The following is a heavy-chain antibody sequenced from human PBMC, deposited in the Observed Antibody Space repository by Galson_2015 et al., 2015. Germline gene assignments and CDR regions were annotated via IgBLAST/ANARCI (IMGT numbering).Heavy chain of an antibody. CDR3: AREVAADLARNWFDP. V-gene: IGHV1-69*13. Sequence: SVKVSCKASGGTFSSYAISWVRQAPGLGLEWMGGIIPIFGTANYAQKFQGRVTITADESTSTAYMELSRLRSDDTAVYYCAREVAADLARNWFDPWGQGTLVTVSS. D-gene: IGHD6-13*01. CDR1: GGTFSSYA. CDR2: IIPIFGTA. J-gene: IGHJ5*02.